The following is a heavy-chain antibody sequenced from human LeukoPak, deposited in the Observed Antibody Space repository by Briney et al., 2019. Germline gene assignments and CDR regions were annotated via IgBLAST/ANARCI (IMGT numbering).Heavy chain of an antibody. CDR2: ISYDADFK. CDR1: GITFSSHA. CDR3: AKDGSKYCSAGSCYGGFDY. Sequence: GGSLRLSCIASGITFSSHAIYWVRQAPGKGLEWVAGISYDADFKYYADSVKGRFTISRDNSKNILYLQMNSLRAEDTAMYYCAKDGSKYCSAGSCYGGFDYWGQGTLVTVSS. D-gene: IGHD2-15*01. V-gene: IGHV3-30-3*01. J-gene: IGHJ4*02.